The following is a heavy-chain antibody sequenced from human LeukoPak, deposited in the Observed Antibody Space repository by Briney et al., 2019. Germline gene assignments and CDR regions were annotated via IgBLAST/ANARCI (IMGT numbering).Heavy chain of an antibody. CDR1: GFTFDDYG. CDR2: INWNGGST. D-gene: IGHD1-7*01. V-gene: IGHV3-20*04. CDR3: ARDGINWNYGWFDP. Sequence: GGSLRLSCAASGFTFDDYGMSWVRQAPGKGLEWVSGINWNGGSTGYADSVKGRFTISRDNAKNSLYLQMNSLRAEDTALYYCARDGINWNYGWFDPWGQGTLVTVSS. J-gene: IGHJ5*02.